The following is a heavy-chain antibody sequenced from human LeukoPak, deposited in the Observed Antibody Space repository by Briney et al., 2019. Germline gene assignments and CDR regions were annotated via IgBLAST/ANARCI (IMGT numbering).Heavy chain of an antibody. CDR3: AKVLGSGWPSYFDY. V-gene: IGHV3-23*01. D-gene: IGHD6-19*01. CDR2: ISDSGGGT. Sequence: GGSLRLSCAASGFTFSSYAISWVRQAPGKGLEWVSGISDSGGGTYYADSVKGRFTISRDNSKNTLYLQTNSLRAEDTAVYYCAKVLGSGWPSYFDYWGQGTLVTVSS. CDR1: GFTFSSYA. J-gene: IGHJ4*02.